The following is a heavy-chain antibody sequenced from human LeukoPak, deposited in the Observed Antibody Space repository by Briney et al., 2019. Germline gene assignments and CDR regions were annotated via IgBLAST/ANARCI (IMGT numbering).Heavy chain of an antibody. D-gene: IGHD1-26*01. CDR1: GGSISNYY. CDR3: ARGKRVGATDFDY. Sequence: SETLSLTRTVSGGSISNYYWSWIRQPPGKGLEWIGYIFYSGSTNYNPSLKSRVTISVDTSKNQFSLKLSSVTAADTAVYYCARGKRVGATDFDYWGQGTLVTVSS. CDR2: IFYSGST. J-gene: IGHJ4*02. V-gene: IGHV4-59*08.